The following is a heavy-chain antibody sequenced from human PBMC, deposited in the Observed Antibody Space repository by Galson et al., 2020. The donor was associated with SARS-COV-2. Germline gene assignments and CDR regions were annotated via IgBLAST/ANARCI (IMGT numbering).Heavy chain of an antibody. CDR2: ISGTGYNT. D-gene: IGHD3-10*02. J-gene: IGHJ6*02. CDR1: GVPLSTYA. V-gene: IGHV3-23*01. CDR3: VNYDRQLVLGVDA. Sequence: GGSLRLSCTSSGVPLSTYAMGWVRQAPEKGLEWVAGISGTGYNTYYADSVKGRFTISRDNYKNTLSLQMSGLRGEDTAIYYCVNYDRQLVLGVDAWGQGTTVTVSS.